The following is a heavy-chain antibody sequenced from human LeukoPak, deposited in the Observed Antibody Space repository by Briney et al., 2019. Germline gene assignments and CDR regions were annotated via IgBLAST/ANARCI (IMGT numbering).Heavy chain of an antibody. CDR1: GFTFSSYG. CDR3: AKDGTGTTGGFDY. J-gene: IGHJ4*02. D-gene: IGHD1-7*01. Sequence: GGXLRLSCAASGFTFSSYGMHWVRQAPGKGLEWVAVIWYDGSNKYYADSVKSRFTISRDNSKNTLYLQMNSLRAEDTAVYYCAKDGTGTTGGFDYWGQGTLVTVSS. V-gene: IGHV3-33*06. CDR2: IWYDGSNK.